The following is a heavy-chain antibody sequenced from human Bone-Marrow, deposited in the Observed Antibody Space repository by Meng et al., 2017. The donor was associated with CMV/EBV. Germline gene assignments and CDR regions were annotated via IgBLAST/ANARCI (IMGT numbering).Heavy chain of an antibody. D-gene: IGHD2-2*02. CDR3: AKDSGSAAIHGWYVDL. CDR1: GFTFSNYG. Sequence: GESLKISCAASGFTFSNYGMHWVRQAPGKGLEWVSFIRYDGSYKYYAGSVKGRFTISRDNSKNTLYLRMNSLRAEDTAVYYCAKDSGSAAIHGWYVDLWGRGTLVTVSS. J-gene: IGHJ2*01. V-gene: IGHV3-30*02. CDR2: IRYDGSYK.